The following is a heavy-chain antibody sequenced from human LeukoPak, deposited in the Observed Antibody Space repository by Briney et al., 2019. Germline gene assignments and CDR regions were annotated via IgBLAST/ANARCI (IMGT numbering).Heavy chain of an antibody. CDR3: ARSRGWYSSLQYYFDY. Sequence: SETLSLTCTVSSGSISSYYWSWIRQPPGKGLEWIGYIYYSGSTNYNPSLKSRVTISVDTSKNQFSLKLSSVTAADTAVYYCARSRGWYSSLQYYFDYWGQGTLVTVSS. V-gene: IGHV4-59*01. CDR2: IYYSGST. J-gene: IGHJ4*02. CDR1: SGSISSYY. D-gene: IGHD6-19*01.